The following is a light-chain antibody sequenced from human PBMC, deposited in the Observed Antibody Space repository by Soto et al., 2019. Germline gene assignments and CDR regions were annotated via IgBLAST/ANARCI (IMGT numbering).Light chain of an antibody. CDR3: QQSGNSPPT. V-gene: IGKV3-15*01. J-gene: IGKJ1*01. CDR2: DAS. Sequence: EIVMTQSPATLSVSPGERATLSCRASQSVSSNFAWYQQKPGQAPRLLIYDASTRATGIPARFSGSGSGTDFTLTISRLEPEDFAVYYCQQSGNSPPTFGQGTKVDIK. CDR1: QSVSSN.